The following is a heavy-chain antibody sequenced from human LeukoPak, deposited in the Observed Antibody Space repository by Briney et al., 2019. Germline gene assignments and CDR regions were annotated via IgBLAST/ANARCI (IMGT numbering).Heavy chain of an antibody. Sequence: PGGSLRLSCAASGFTFSSYAMSWVRQAPGKGLEWVSAISGSGGSTYYADSVKGRFTISRDNSKNTLYLQMNSLRAEDTAVYYRAKGTSYYYDISGYFPRPKYYFDYWGQGTLVTVSS. V-gene: IGHV3-23*01. CDR1: GFTFSSYA. J-gene: IGHJ4*02. CDR2: ISGSGGST. D-gene: IGHD3-22*01. CDR3: AKGTSYYYDISGYFPRPKYYFDY.